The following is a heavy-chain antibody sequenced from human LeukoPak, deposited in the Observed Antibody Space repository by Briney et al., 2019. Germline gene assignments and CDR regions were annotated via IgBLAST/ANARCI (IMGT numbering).Heavy chain of an antibody. V-gene: IGHV1-18*01. CDR2: ISGYNGHA. CDR1: GYIFTNYG. Sequence: ASVKVSCKDSGYIFTNYGISWVRQAPGQGLEWIGWISGYNGHAKYVEKFQGRVTMTTDTSTSTAYMELRSLRSDDTAVYYCARDLTHRRNYDSSGYQIVPAFWGQGTLVTVSS. CDR3: ARDLTHRRNYDSSGYQIVPAF. D-gene: IGHD3-22*01. J-gene: IGHJ4*02.